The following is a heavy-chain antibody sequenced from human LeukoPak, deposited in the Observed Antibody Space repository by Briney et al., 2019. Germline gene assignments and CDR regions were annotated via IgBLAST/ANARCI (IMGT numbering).Heavy chain of an antibody. Sequence: PSETLSLTCTVSGGSISTYYWSWIRQPPGKGLEWIGYIYSSGSTNYNPSLKSRVTISIDTSKNQFSLKLSSVTAADTAVYYCARLQQLLWFDPWGQGTLVTVSS. D-gene: IGHD6-13*01. J-gene: IGHJ5*02. V-gene: IGHV4-59*01. CDR1: GGSISTYY. CDR3: ARLQQLLWFDP. CDR2: IYSSGST.